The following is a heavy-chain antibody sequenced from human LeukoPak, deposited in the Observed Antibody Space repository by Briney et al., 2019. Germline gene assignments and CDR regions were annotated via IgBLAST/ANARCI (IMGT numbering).Heavy chain of an antibody. Sequence: ASVKVSCKASGYTFTGYYMHWVRQAPGQGLEWMGWINPYSGGTNYAQKFQGRVTMTRDMSISTAYMELSSLRSDDTAVYCCAREGSDSSGYYYNWFDPWGQGTLVTVSS. D-gene: IGHD3-22*01. CDR1: GYTFTGYY. CDR2: INPYSGGT. J-gene: IGHJ5*02. V-gene: IGHV1-2*02. CDR3: AREGSDSSGYYYNWFDP.